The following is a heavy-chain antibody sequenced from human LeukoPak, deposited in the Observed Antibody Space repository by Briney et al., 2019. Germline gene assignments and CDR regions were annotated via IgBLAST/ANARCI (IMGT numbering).Heavy chain of an antibody. J-gene: IGHJ4*02. Sequence: SETLSLTCAVYGXSFSGYYWSWIRQPPGKGLEWIGEISHSGSTNYNPSLKSRVTISVDTSKNQFSLKLSSVTAADTAVYCCAAQYSGYVRLDYWGQGTLVTVSS. D-gene: IGHD5-12*01. CDR1: GXSFSGYY. CDR2: ISHSGST. V-gene: IGHV4-34*01. CDR3: AAQYSGYVRLDY.